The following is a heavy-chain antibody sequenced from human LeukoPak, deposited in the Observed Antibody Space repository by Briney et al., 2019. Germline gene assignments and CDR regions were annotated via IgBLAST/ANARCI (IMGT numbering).Heavy chain of an antibody. CDR1: GYTFSDYY. D-gene: IGHD3-22*01. V-gene: IGHV1-2*02. CDR3: AREYYDNNGRKYAFDV. J-gene: IGHJ3*01. CDR2: IDPSSGGT. Sequence: WASVKVSCKASGYTFSDYYIHWVRQAPGQGLEWMGSIDPSSGGTRTAQRFQGRVTMTRDTSISTAYMELTRLTSGDTAVYFCAREYYDNNGRKYAFDVWGQGTMVTVSS.